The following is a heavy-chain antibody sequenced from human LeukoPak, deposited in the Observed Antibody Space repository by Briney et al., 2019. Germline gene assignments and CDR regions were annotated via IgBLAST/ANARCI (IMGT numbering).Heavy chain of an antibody. CDR3: ARARNKWEGGFDY. CDR2: IKLDGSEA. V-gene: IGHV3-7*03. D-gene: IGHD1-26*01. Sequence: ETLSLTCAVYGGSFSGYYWSGIRQPPGKGLEWVANIKLDGSEAYYVDSVKGRFTIPRDNTQNSLYLQMNSLRAEDTAVYYCARARNKWEGGFDYWGQGTLVTVSS. CDR1: GGSFSGYY. J-gene: IGHJ4*02.